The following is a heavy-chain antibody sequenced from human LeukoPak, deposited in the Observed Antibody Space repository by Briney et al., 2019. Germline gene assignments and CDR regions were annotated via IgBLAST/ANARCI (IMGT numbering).Heavy chain of an antibody. J-gene: IGHJ6*03. V-gene: IGHV3-23*01. Sequence: GGSLRLSCAASGFTFSSYAISWVRQAPGKGLEWVSAISGSGGSTYYADSVKGRFTISRDNSKNTLYLQMNSLRAEDTAVYYCARVAVIYYYYMEVWGKGTTVTVSS. CDR1: GFTFSSYA. D-gene: IGHD2/OR15-2a*01. CDR2: ISGSGGST. CDR3: ARVAVIYYYYMEV.